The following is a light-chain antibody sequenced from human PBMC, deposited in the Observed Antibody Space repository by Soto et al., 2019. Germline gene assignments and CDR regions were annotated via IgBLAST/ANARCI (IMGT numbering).Light chain of an antibody. CDR2: GAS. J-gene: IGKJ3*01. V-gene: IGKV3-20*01. Sequence: EIVLTQSPGTLSLSPGERATLSCRASQSVTGSYLAWYQQKPGQAPRLLIYGASSRASGIPDRFSGSGSGTDFTLTIRRLEPEDFAVYYCQQDVSSPPVTFGPGTKVDIK. CDR3: QQDVSSPPVT. CDR1: QSVTGSY.